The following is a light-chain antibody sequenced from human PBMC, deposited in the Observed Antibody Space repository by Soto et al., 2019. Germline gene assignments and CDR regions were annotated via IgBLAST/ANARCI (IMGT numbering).Light chain of an antibody. CDR3: QQYFGTPLT. V-gene: IGKV4-1*01. CDR2: WAS. CDR1: QSILYNSNNKNY. Sequence: DIVMTQSPESLAVSLGERATINCRSSQSILYNSNNKNYLAWYQEKPGQPPKLLVYWASTRESGVTDRFSGSGSGTDFTLTISSLQAEDVAVYYCQQYFGTPLTFGQGTRLEIK. J-gene: IGKJ5*01.